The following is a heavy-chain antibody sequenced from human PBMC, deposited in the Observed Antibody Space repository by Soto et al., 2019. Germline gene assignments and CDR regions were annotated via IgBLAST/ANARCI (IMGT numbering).Heavy chain of an antibody. CDR3: ARGRYNLPLY. Sequence: PSENLYLTCTVSDGSISSGGYYWNWIRQHPGKGLEWIGYIYYSGSTYYNPSLKTRVTISVDTSKNQFSLKLNSVTAADTAVYYCARGRYNLPLYWGQGTLVTVSS. CDR2: IYYSGST. V-gene: IGHV4-31*03. CDR1: DGSISSGGYY. D-gene: IGHD1-1*01. J-gene: IGHJ4*02.